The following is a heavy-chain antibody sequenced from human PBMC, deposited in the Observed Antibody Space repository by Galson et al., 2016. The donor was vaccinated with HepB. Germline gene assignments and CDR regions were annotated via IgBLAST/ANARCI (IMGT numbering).Heavy chain of an antibody. D-gene: IGHD2-2*03. V-gene: IGHV3-7*03. CDR2: IKFDGSQT. CDR3: ARDGYCTSTTCYGDFYFDK. J-gene: IGHJ4*02. Sequence: SLRLSCAASGFTFRRYWMTWVRQAPGKGLEWVANIKFDGSQTHYVDSARGRFTISRDNSKNSLSLQMNRLRPEDTAVYYRARDGYCTSTTCYGDFYFDKWGRGTLVTVS. CDR1: GFTFRRYW.